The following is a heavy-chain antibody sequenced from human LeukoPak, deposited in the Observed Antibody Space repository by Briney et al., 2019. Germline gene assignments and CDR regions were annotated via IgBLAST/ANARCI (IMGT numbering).Heavy chain of an antibody. Sequence: ASVKVSCKASGYTFTGHYMHWVRQAPGQGLEWMGRINPNSGGANYAQKFQGRVTMTRDTPISTAYMELSGLRSDDTAVYYCARDREVGSTDDAFDIWGQGTRVIVSS. D-gene: IGHD1-26*01. CDR1: GYTFTGHY. V-gene: IGHV1-2*06. CDR3: ARDREVGSTDDAFDI. J-gene: IGHJ3*02. CDR2: INPNSGGA.